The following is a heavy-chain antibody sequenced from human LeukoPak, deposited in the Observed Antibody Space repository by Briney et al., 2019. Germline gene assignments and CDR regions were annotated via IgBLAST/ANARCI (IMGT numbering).Heavy chain of an antibody. CDR3: ARESGPYCPFGH. CDR1: GGSISSSHW. CDR2: IHHSGST. Sequence: PSGTLSLTCTVSGGSISSSHWWGWVRQPPGKGLEWVGEIHHSGSTNYNPSLKSRVTISVDKSKNQFSLRLNSVTAADTAVYYCARESGPYCPFGHWGQGTLVAVTS. J-gene: IGHJ5*02. D-gene: IGHD1-26*01. V-gene: IGHV4-4*02.